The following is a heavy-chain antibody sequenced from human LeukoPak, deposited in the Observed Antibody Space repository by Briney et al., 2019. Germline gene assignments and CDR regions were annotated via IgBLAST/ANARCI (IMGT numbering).Heavy chain of an antibody. CDR2: INPNSGGT. J-gene: IGHJ6*02. V-gene: IGHV1-2*02. CDR1: GYTFSGYY. D-gene: IGHD1-26*01. Sequence: ASVTVSCKASGYTFSGYYMHWVRQAPGQGLEWMGWINPNSGGTNYAQKFQGRVTMTRDTSISTAYMELSRLRSDDTAVYYCGSPSGSYYRDYYYGMDFWGQGTTVTVSS. CDR3: GSPSGSYYRDYYYGMDF.